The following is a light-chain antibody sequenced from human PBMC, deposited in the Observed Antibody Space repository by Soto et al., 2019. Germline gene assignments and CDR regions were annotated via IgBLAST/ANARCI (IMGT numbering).Light chain of an antibody. J-gene: IGLJ2*01. CDR1: SSDVGSYNL. Sequence: QSALTQPASVSGSPRQSITISCTGTSSDVGSYNLVSWYQQYPGRAPKLMIYEVNKRPSGVSDRFSGSKSGNTASLTISGLQAEDEADYYCCSYAGSSTVVIFGGGTKLTVL. CDR3: CSYAGSSTVVI. CDR2: EVN. V-gene: IGLV2-23*02.